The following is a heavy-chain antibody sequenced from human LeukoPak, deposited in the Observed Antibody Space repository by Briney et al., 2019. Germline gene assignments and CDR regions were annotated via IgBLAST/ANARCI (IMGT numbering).Heavy chain of an antibody. CDR3: ARVFIAVAGYGMDV. D-gene: IGHD6-19*01. CDR2: INPNSGGT. CDR1: GGTFSSYA. J-gene: IGHJ6*02. Sequence: ASVKVSCKASGGTFSSYAISWVRQAPGQGLEWMGWINPNSGGTNYAQKFQGRVTMTRDTSISTAYMELSRLRSDDTAVYYCARVFIAVAGYGMDVWGQGTTVTVSS. V-gene: IGHV1-2*02.